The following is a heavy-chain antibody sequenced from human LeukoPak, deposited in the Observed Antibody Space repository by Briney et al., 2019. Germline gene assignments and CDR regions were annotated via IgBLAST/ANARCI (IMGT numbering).Heavy chain of an antibody. V-gene: IGHV1-24*01. CDR1: GYTLTELS. J-gene: IGHJ1*01. D-gene: IGHD6-19*01. Sequence: ASVKVSCKVSGYTLTELSMHRVRQAPGKGLEWMGGFDPEDGETIYAQKFQGRVTMTEDTSTDTAYMELSSLRSEDTAVYYCATRSSGWYEDFQHWGQGTLVTVSS. CDR2: FDPEDGET. CDR3: ATRSSGWYEDFQH.